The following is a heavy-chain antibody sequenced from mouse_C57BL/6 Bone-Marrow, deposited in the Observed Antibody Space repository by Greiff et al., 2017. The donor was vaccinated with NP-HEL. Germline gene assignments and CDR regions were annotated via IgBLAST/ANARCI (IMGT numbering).Heavy chain of an antibody. D-gene: IGHD1-1*01. CDR3: ARRPSTVVAKDYFDY. Sequence: LKESGPGILQPSQTLSLTCSFSGFSLSTFGMGVGWIRQPSGKGLEWLAHIWWDDDKYYNPALKSRLTISKDTSKNQVFLKIANVDTADTATYYCARRPSTVVAKDYFDYWGQGTTLTVSS. V-gene: IGHV8-8*01. CDR1: GFSLSTFGMG. J-gene: IGHJ2*01. CDR2: IWWDDDK.